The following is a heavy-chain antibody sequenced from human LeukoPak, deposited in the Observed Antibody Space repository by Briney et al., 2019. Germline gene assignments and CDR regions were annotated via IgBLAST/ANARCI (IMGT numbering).Heavy chain of an antibody. CDR1: GGSISSSSYY. D-gene: IGHD6-13*01. J-gene: IGHJ5*02. CDR3: ARYAGSSWYNWFDP. Sequence: PSETLSLTCTVSGGSISSSSYYWGWIRQPPGKGLEWIGSIYYSGSTYYNPSLKSRVTISVDTSKNQFSLKLSSVTAADTAVYYCARYAGSSWYNWFDPWGQGTLVTVSS. CDR2: IYYSGST. V-gene: IGHV4-39*01.